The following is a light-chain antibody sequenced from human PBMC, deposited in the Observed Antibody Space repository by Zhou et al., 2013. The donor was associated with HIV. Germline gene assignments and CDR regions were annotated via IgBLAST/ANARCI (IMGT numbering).Light chain of an antibody. CDR1: QSVTRTY. Sequence: EIVLTQSPGTLSLSPGDTATLFCRASQSVTRTYFGWYQQKPGQAPRLLIYDESNRATGIPARFSGSGSGTDFTLTISSLQPEDFAVYYCQQYGSSPCSFGQGTKLEIK. J-gene: IGKJ2*04. V-gene: IGKV3-20*01. CDR3: QQYGSSPCS. CDR2: DES.